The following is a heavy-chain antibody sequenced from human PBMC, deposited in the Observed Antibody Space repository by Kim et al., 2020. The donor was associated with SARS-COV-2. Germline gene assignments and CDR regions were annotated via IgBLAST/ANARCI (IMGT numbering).Heavy chain of an antibody. J-gene: IGHJ4*02. V-gene: IGHV1-3*01. Sequence: YSQKRQGGVNMTSDTSAHTAYMELSSLRSEDTAVYYCARGLNDYGDYVFDYWGQGTLVTVSS. CDR3: ARGLNDYGDYVFDY. D-gene: IGHD4-17*01.